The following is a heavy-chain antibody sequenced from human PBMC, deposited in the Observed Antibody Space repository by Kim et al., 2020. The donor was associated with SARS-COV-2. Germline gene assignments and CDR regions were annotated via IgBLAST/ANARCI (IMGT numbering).Heavy chain of an antibody. J-gene: IGHJ4*01. D-gene: IGHD6-13*01. V-gene: IGHV3-11*05. CDR3: ARVSLGSSSWYYFDY. Sequence: GGSLRLSCAASGFTFSDYYMSWIRQAPGKGLEWVSYISSSIDYTNYADSLKGRFTISRDNAKNSLYLQMNSLRADDTAMYYCARVSLGSSSWYYFDYWG. CDR1: GFTFSDYY. CDR2: ISSSIDYT.